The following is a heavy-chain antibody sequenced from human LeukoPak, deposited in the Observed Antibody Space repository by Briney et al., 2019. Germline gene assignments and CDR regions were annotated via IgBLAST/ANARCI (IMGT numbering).Heavy chain of an antibody. CDR2: INSDGSST. CDR3: ARGENRAYYYGSGSYY. D-gene: IGHD3-10*01. Sequence: PGGSLRLACAASGFTFSSYWMHCVRPAPGKGLVWVSRINSDGSSTSYADSVKGRFTISRDNAKNTLYLQMNSLRAEDTAVYYCARGENRAYYYGSGSYYWGQGTLVSVSS. CDR1: GFTFSSYW. J-gene: IGHJ4*02. V-gene: IGHV3-74*01.